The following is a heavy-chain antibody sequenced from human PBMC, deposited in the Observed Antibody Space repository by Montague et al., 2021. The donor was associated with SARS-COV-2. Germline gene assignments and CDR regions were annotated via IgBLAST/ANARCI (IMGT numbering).Heavy chain of an antibody. V-gene: IGHV4-4*07. CDR1: GGSITGFS. J-gene: IGHJ4*02. D-gene: IGHD6-6*01. Sequence: SETLSLTCAVSGGSITGFSWSWVWQPAGKGLEWIGRVTTSGTTNYSPSLRSRVTMSVDTSKNQFSLNLNSVTAADTAMYYCARTPTRPLSLDSWGQGTLVTVSS. CDR3: ARTPTRPLSLDS. CDR2: VTTSGTT.